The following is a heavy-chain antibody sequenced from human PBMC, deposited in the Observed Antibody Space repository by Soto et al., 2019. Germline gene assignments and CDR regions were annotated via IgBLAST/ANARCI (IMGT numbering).Heavy chain of an antibody. V-gene: IGHV4-34*01. CDR1: GGSFSGYY. J-gene: IGHJ5*02. Sequence: SETLSLTCAVYGGSFSGYYWSWIRQPPGRGLEWIGEISHSGSTNYNPSLKSRVTISLDTSKSQFSLQLSPVTAADTAVYYCTRGNLPKPYSSTFDPWGQGTLVTVSS. D-gene: IGHD6-19*01. CDR3: TRGNLPKPYSSTFDP. CDR2: ISHSGST.